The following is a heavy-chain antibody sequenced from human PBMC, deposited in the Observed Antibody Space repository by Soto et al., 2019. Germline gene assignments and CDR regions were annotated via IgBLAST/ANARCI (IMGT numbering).Heavy chain of an antibody. V-gene: IGHV3-30*18. CDR1: GFTFSSYG. D-gene: IGHD3-10*01. CDR3: AKESSLWFGELLSGSYYYYGMDV. Sequence: ESGGGVVQPGRSLRLSCAASGFTFSSYGMHCVRQAPGKGLKWVAVISYDGSNKYYADSVKGRFTISRDNSKNTLYLQMNSLGAEDTAVYYCAKESSLWFGELLSGSYYYYGMDVWGQGTTVTVS. CDR2: ISYDGSNK. J-gene: IGHJ6*02.